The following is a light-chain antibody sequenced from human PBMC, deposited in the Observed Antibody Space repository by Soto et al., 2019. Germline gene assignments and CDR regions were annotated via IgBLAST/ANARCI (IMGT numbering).Light chain of an antibody. Sequence: EIELTQSPATLSLSPGERATLSCRASQSVNIYLAWYQQKPGQAPRLLIYDASNRATGIPARFSGSGSGTDFTLTISSLEPEDIAVYYCQQRSNWRVTFGGGTKVEIK. CDR2: DAS. CDR1: QSVNIY. V-gene: IGKV3-11*01. J-gene: IGKJ4*01. CDR3: QQRSNWRVT.